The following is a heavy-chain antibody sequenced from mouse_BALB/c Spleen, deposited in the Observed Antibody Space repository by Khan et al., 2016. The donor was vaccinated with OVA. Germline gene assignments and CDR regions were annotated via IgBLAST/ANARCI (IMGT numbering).Heavy chain of an antibody. CDR2: IWAGGST. V-gene: IGHV2-9*02. CDR1: GFSLTSYG. D-gene: IGHD1-1*01. CDR3: AVGYSSRFYYFDD. J-gene: IGHJ1*01. Sequence: QMQLVESGPGLVAPSQSLSITCTVSGFSLTSYGVHWVRQPPGKGLEWLGLIWAGGSTNYNSALMSRLTINTDNSKSHAFLKMNSLQTADTALYYGAVGYSSRFYYFDDWGAGTTVTVSS.